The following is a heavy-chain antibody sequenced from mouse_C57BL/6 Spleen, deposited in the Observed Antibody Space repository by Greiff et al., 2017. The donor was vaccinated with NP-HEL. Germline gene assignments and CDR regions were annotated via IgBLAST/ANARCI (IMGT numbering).Heavy chain of an antibody. CDR3: TRLNYYGSSYGFAY. V-gene: IGHV1-15*01. CDR2: IDPETGGT. J-gene: IGHJ3*01. D-gene: IGHD1-1*01. Sequence: QVQLKQSGAELVRPGASVTLSCKASCYTFTDYEMHWVKQTPVHGLEWIGAIDPETGGTAYNQKFKGKAILTADKSSSTAYMELRSLTSEDSAVYYCTRLNYYGSSYGFAYWGQGTLVTVSA. CDR1: CYTFTDYE.